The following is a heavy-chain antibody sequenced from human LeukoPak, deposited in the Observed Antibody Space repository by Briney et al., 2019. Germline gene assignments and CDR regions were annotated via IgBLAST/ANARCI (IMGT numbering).Heavy chain of an antibody. CDR3: AREPEALYCSSTSCYFFDY. J-gene: IGHJ4*02. D-gene: IGHD2-2*01. CDR2: ISSSSSYI. Sequence: GGSLRLSCAASGFTFSSYSMNWVRQAPGKGLEWVSSISSSSSYIYYADSVKGRFAISRDNAKNSLYLQMNSLRAEDTAVYYCAREPEALYCSSTSCYFFDYWGQGTLVTVSS. V-gene: IGHV3-21*01. CDR1: GFTFSSYS.